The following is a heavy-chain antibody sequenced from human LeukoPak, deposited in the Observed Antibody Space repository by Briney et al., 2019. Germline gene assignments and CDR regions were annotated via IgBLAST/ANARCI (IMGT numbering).Heavy chain of an antibody. CDR3: ARGQRIGVLWFGKFDY. CDR1: GFSFGNYA. V-gene: IGHV3-21*01. D-gene: IGHD3-10*01. Sequence: PGGSLTLSCAASGFSFGNYAMRWVRQAPGKGLEWVSSITSSSYYIYYADSVKGRSTISRDNAKNSLYLQMNSLRAEDTAVYYCARGQRIGVLWFGKFDYWGQGALVTVSS. CDR2: ITSSSYYI. J-gene: IGHJ4*02.